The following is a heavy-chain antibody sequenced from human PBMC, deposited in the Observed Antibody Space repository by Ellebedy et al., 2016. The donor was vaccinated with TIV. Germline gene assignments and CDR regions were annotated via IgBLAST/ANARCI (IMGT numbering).Heavy chain of an antibody. D-gene: IGHD4-17*01. Sequence: PGGSLRLSCAASGFTFSRYGIHWVRQSPGKGLEWVAIIWYDGSKEYYVDSVKGRFTTSRDNAKNTVYLQMNSLRVEDTAVYYCTRDGDYGENDYWGQGTLVTVSS. V-gene: IGHV3-33*08. J-gene: IGHJ4*02. CDR2: IWYDGSKE. CDR3: TRDGDYGENDY. CDR1: GFTFSRYG.